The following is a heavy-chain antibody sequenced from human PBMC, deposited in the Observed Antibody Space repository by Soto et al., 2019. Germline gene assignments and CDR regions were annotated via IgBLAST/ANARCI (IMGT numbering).Heavy chain of an antibody. V-gene: IGHV4-59*08. J-gene: IGHJ4*02. Sequence: SETLSLTCNVSGGSIRSYYWSWIRQPPGKGLEWIGYIYYIGSTNYNPSLKSRVTISVDTSRNQFSLKLRSMTAADTAVYYCAKHGSEMATTFDHSGQGTPVTVPP. CDR1: GGSIRSYY. D-gene: IGHD5-12*01. CDR2: IYYIGST. CDR3: AKHGSEMATTFDH.